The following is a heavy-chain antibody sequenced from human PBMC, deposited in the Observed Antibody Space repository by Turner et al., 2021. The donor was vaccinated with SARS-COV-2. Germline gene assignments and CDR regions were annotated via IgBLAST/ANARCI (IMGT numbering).Heavy chain of an antibody. CDR3: ARDYSSSSYLVSWFDP. CDR1: GFTFSSYG. CDR2: ILYDGSVK. D-gene: IGHD6-6*01. V-gene: IGHV3-33*05. J-gene: IGHJ5*02. Sequence: QVQLVESGGGVVQPGRSLRLSCAASGFTFSSYGMHWVRQAPGKGLEWVAVILYDGSVKYYGDSVKGRFTISRDNSKNTLYLQMNSLRAEDTAVYYCARDYSSSSYLVSWFDPWGQGTLVTVSS.